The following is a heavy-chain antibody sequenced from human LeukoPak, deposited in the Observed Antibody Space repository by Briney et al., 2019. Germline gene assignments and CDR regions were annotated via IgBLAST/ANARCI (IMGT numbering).Heavy chain of an antibody. J-gene: IGHJ2*01. Sequence: PGGSLRLSCTGSGFIFSRYGMVWVRQAPGKGLEWVSAISGSGGSTYYADSVKGRFTISRDNSKNTLYLQMSSLRAEDTAVYYCAKGGLVPAAIPVSWYFDLWGRGTLVTVSS. D-gene: IGHD2-2*02. CDR1: GFIFSRYG. CDR3: AKGGLVPAAIPVSWYFDL. V-gene: IGHV3-23*01. CDR2: ISGSGGST.